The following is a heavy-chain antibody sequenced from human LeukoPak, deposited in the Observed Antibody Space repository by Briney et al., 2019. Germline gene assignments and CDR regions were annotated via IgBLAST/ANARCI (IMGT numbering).Heavy chain of an antibody. CDR1: GFSFSSYW. CDR2: IKQDGSEK. CDR3: ARVITPSQPTFDY. J-gene: IGHJ4*02. D-gene: IGHD6-13*01. Sequence: GGTLRLSCAASGFSFSSYWMNWVRQAPGKGLEWVANIKQDGSEKYYVDSEKGRFTSSRDNAKNSLYLQMNSLRAEDTAVYYCARVITPSQPTFDYWGQGTLVTVSS. V-gene: IGHV3-7*01.